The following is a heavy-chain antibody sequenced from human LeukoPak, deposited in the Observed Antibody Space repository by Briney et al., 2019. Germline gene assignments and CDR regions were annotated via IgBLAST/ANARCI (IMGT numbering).Heavy chain of an antibody. V-gene: IGHV4-34*01. J-gene: IGHJ5*02. CDR2: ISPTGST. Sequence: SETLSLTCAVNVGSLSGYYWSWIRQAPGKGLEWIGEISPTGSTYSNPPLKSRVTFSVDPSKNQFSLNLKSVTAADTAVYYCARRIRESSTLVRSWFDPWGQGTQVTVSS. CDR1: VGSLSGYY. D-gene: IGHD6-13*01. CDR3: ARRIRESSTLVRSWFDP.